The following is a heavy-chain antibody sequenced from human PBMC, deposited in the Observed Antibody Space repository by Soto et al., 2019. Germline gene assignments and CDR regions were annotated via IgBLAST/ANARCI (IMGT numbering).Heavy chain of an antibody. CDR2: ISGSGGST. CDR3: ARTYGSGSYYRSYYYYYGMDV. D-gene: IGHD3-10*01. J-gene: IGHJ6*02. Sequence: EVQLLESGGGLVQPGGSLRLSCAASGFTFSSYAMSWVRQAPGKGLEWVSAISGSGGSTYYADSVKGRFTISRDNSKNTLYLQMNSLRAEDTAVYYCARTYGSGSYYRSYYYYYGMDVWGQGTTVTVSS. CDR1: GFTFSSYA. V-gene: IGHV3-23*01.